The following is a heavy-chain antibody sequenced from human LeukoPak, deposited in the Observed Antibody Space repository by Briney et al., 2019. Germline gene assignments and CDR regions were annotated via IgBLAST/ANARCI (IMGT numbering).Heavy chain of an antibody. V-gene: IGHV1-2*02. CDR1: GYTFTGYY. CDR3: ARAGGALGYYYMDV. D-gene: IGHD1-14*01. Sequence: ASVKVSCKASGYTFTGYYMHWVRQAPGQGLEWMGWINPNSGGTNYAQKFQGRVTMTRDTSISTAYMELSRLRSDDTAVYYCARAGGALGYYYMDVWGKGTTVTVSS. CDR2: INPNSGGT. J-gene: IGHJ6*03.